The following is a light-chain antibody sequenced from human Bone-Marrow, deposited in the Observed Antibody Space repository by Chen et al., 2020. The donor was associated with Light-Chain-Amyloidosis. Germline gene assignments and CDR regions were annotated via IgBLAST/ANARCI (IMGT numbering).Light chain of an antibody. CDR3: QQYGTSPLT. CDR1: QYVSSY. CDR2: DAS. V-gene: IGKV3-20*01. Sequence: EIVLTQSPATLSLSPGERAALSCRASQYVSSYLAWYQQKPGQAPRLLIYDASNRATGIPARFSGSGSGTDFTLTINRLEPEDFAMYYCQQYGTSPLTFGGGTKVEIK. J-gene: IGKJ4*01.